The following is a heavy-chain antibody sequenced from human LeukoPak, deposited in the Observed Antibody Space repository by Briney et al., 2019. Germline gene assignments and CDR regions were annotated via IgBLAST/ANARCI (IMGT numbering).Heavy chain of an antibody. V-gene: IGHV4-4*07. CDR3: ARENSSSWYGGYYYYYGMDV. J-gene: IGHJ6*02. D-gene: IGHD6-13*01. CDR2: IYTSGST. Sequence: PSETLSLTCTVSGGSISSYYWSWIRQPAGKGLEWIGRIYTSGSTNYNPSLKSRVTMSVDTSKNQFSLKLSSVTAADTAVYYCARENSSSWYGGYYYYYGMDVWGQGTTVNVSS. CDR1: GGSISSYY.